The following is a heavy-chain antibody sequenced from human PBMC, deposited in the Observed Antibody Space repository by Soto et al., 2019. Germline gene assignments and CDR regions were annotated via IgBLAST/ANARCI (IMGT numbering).Heavy chain of an antibody. CDR2: IYYSGST. D-gene: IGHD1-20*01. V-gene: IGHV4-31*03. Sequence: SETLSLTCTVSGGSISSGGYYWSWIRQHPGKGLEWIGYIYYSGSTYYNPSLKSRITISVDTSKNQFSLKLNSVTAADTAVYFCEREMYNWNRFDPWGQGTLVTVSS. CDR1: GGSISSGGYY. CDR3: EREMYNWNRFDP. J-gene: IGHJ5*02.